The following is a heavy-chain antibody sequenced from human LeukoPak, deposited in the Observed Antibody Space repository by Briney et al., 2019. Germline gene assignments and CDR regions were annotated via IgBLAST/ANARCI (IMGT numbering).Heavy chain of an antibody. CDR1: GFTFDDYA. Sequence: GGSLRLSCAASGFTFDDYAMHWVRQAPGKGLEWVSLISGDGGSTYYADSVKGRFTISRDNSKNSLYLQMSSLRTEDTALYYCAKQSRLRGYFDYWGQGTLVTVSS. CDR3: AKQSRLRGYFDY. J-gene: IGHJ4*02. V-gene: IGHV3-43*02. CDR2: ISGDGGST. D-gene: IGHD2-15*01.